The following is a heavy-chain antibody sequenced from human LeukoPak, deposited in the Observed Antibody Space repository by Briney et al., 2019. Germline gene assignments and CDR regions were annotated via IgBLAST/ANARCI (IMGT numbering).Heavy chain of an antibody. CDR1: GFTFSSYE. D-gene: IGHD3-22*01. Sequence: QAGGSLRLSCAASGFTFSSYEMNWVRQAPGKGLEWVSYISSSGSTISYADSVKGRFTISRDNAKNSLYLQMNSLRAEDTAVYYCARADTYYYDSSASKGGFDPWGQGTLVTVSS. CDR3: ARADTYYYDSSASKGGFDP. CDR2: ISSSGSTI. J-gene: IGHJ5*02. V-gene: IGHV3-48*03.